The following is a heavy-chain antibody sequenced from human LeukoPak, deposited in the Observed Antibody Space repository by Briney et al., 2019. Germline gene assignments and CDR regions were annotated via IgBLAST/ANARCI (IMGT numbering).Heavy chain of an antibody. CDR2: ISGTGAVT. V-gene: IGHV3-23*01. Sequence: GGSLRLSCAASGFTFSTNAMSWVRQAPGKGLEWVSAISGTGAVTYYAESVKGRFTISRDNSKNTVYLHMHSMKVEDTAVYYCARGLTTTGFDSWGQGTLVTVSS. CDR1: GFTFSTNA. J-gene: IGHJ5*01. D-gene: IGHD4-17*01. CDR3: ARGLTTTGFDS.